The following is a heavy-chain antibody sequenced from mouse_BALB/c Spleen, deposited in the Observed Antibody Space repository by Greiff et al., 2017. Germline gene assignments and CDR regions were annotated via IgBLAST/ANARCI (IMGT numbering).Heavy chain of an antibody. CDR1: GDSITSGY. D-gene: IGHD2-2*01. J-gene: IGHJ1*01. Sequence: DVQLQESGPSLVKPSQTLSLTCSVTGDSITSGYWNWIRKFPGNKLEYMGYINYSGSTYYNPSLKSRISITRDTSKNQYYLQLNSVTTEGTATYYCARGGYADWYFDVWGAGTTVTVSS. V-gene: IGHV3-8*02. CDR2: INYSGST. CDR3: ARGGYADWYFDV.